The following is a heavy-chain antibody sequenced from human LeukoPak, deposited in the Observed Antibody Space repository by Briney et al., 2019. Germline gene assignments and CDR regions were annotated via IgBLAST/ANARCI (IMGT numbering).Heavy chain of an antibody. D-gene: IGHD2-21*01. V-gene: IGHV3-48*04. J-gene: IGHJ4*02. CDR1: GFTFSSYS. Sequence: PGGSLRLSCAASGFTFSSYSMNWVRQAPGKGLEWVSYISSSSSTIYYADSVKGRFTISRDNAKNSLYLQMNSLRAEDTAVYYCAKDLGDDSLRWGQGTLVTVSS. CDR3: AKDLGDDSLR. CDR2: ISSSSSTI.